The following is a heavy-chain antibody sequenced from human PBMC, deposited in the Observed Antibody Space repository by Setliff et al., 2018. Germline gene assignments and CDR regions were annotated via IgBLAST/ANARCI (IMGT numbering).Heavy chain of an antibody. CDR1: GGSINGYY. Sequence: SETLSLTCTVSGGSINGYYWSWIRQPPGEGLEWIGCIYASGSTTYNPSLESRVTISVDTSKNQISLKLRSVTAADTAIYYCVRGLNSESWTFRYWSQGILVTVSS. V-gene: IGHV4-4*08. J-gene: IGHJ4*02. CDR2: IYASGST. CDR3: VRGLNSESWTFRY. D-gene: IGHD1-26*01.